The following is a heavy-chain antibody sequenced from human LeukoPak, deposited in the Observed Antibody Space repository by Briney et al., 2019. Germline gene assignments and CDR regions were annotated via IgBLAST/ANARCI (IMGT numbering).Heavy chain of an antibody. CDR2: IYQSGNT. V-gene: IGHV4-59*01. D-gene: IGHD6-13*01. Sequence: SETLSLTCTVSADPIRNFYWNWIRQSPGKGLEWIGYIYQSGNTNYHPSLKSRLPLSIHMPKTQFSLNLGSVTAADTAVYYCASDPTFELAFDYWGQGTLVTVSS. CDR3: ASDPTFELAFDY. J-gene: IGHJ4*02. CDR1: ADPIRNFY.